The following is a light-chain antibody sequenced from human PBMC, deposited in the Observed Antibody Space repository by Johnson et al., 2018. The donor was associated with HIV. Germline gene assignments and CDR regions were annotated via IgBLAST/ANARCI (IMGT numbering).Light chain of an antibody. CDR3: GTWDGSLGVYG. V-gene: IGLV1-51*02. CDR1: TFNIGNNY. CDR2: EKN. J-gene: IGLJ1*01. Sequence: QSILTQPPSVSAAPGQKVTISCSGSTFNIGNNYVSWYQQLPGTAPKLLIYEKNKRPSGIPARFSGSKSATSATLDITGLQTGDEADYYCGTWDGSLGVYGFGAGTEVTVL.